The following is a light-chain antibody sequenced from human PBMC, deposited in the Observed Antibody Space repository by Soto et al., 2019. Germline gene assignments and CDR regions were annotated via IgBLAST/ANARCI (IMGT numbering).Light chain of an antibody. V-gene: IGKV3-15*01. CDR3: QQYNNWLTWT. Sequence: EIVMMQSPATLSVSPGERATLSCRASQSVSSNLAWYQQKPGQAPRLLIYGASTRATGIPARFSGSGSGTEFTLTISSLQSEDFAVYYCQQYNNWLTWTFGQGTKVDI. J-gene: IGKJ1*01. CDR2: GAS. CDR1: QSVSSN.